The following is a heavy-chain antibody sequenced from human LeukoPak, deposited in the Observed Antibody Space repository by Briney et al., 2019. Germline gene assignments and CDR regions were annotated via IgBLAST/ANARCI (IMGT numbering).Heavy chain of an antibody. Sequence: ASVKVSCKASGYTFTSYYMHWVRQAPGQGLEWMGWISAYNGNAVYEQNLQGRFTMTTDTSTSTAYMELRSLRSDDTAVYYCARQADFGALLSPDHWGQGTLVTVST. J-gene: IGHJ4*02. CDR1: GYTFTSYY. V-gene: IGHV1-18*04. CDR2: ISAYNGNA. D-gene: IGHD3-10*01. CDR3: ARQADFGALLSPDH.